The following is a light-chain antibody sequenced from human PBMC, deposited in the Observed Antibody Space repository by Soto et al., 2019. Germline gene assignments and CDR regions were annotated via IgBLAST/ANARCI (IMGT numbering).Light chain of an antibody. CDR1: SSDVGSYNL. CDR2: EGS. J-gene: IGLJ3*02. V-gene: IGLV2-23*03. CDR3: CSFAGSSTFRV. Sequence: QSALTQPASVSGSRGQSITISCTGTSSDVGSYNLVSWYQQHPGKAPKLIIYEGSKRPSGVSNRFSGSKSGNTASLTISGLQAEDEADYYCCSFAGSSTFRVFGGGTKLTVL.